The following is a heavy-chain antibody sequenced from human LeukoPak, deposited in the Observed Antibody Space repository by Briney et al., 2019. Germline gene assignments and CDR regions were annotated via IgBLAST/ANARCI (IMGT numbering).Heavy chain of an antibody. CDR1: GFTISNYA. D-gene: IGHD3-16*01. V-gene: IGHV3-23*01. CDR2: ISGSGGST. J-gene: IGHJ4*02. CDR3: AKAPIMITFGGFFDY. Sequence: GGSLRLSCAASGFTISNYAMSWVRQAPGKGLEWVSAISGSGGSTYYADSVKGRFTISRDNSKNTLYLQMNSLRAEDTAVYYCAKAPIMITFGGFFDYWGQGTLVTVSS.